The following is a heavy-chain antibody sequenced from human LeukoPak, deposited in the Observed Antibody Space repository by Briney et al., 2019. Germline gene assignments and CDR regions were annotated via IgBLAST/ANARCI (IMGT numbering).Heavy chain of an antibody. CDR3: AKGYCSGGSCYSFDY. D-gene: IGHD2-15*01. Sequence: PGGSLRLSCVASGFTFSSYGMHWVRQAPGKGLEWVAVIWYDGSNKYYADSVKGRFTISRDNSKNTLYLQVNSLRAEDTAVYYCAKGYCSGGSCYSFDYWGQGTLVTVSS. CDR1: GFTFSSYG. V-gene: IGHV3-33*06. J-gene: IGHJ4*02. CDR2: IWYDGSNK.